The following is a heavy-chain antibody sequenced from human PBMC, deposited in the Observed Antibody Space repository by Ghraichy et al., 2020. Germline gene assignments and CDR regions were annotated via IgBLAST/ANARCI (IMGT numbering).Heavy chain of an antibody. V-gene: IGHV3-21*01. J-gene: IGHJ4*02. CDR1: GFTFSSYS. D-gene: IGHD6-19*01. CDR3: ARGRLQWLVPDY. CDR2: ISSSSSYI. Sequence: GGSLRLSCAASGFTFSSYSMNWVRQAPGKGLEWVSSISSSSSYIYYADSVKGRFTISRDNAKNSLYLQMNSLRAEDTAVYYCARGRLQWLVPDYWGQGTLVTVSS.